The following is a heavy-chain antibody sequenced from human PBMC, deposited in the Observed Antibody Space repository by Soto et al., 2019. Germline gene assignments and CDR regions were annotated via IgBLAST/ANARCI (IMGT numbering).Heavy chain of an antibody. V-gene: IGHV4-61*01. CDR1: GGSVSSGSYY. CDR3: ARAGRHWLAANWFDP. Sequence: QVQLQESGPGLVKPSETLSLTCTVSGGSVSSGSYYWSWIRQPPGKGLEWIGYIYYSGSTNYNPSLKTRVTTSVDTSKNLFPLRLSPVTAADTAVYYCARAGRHWLAANWFDPWGQGTLVTVSS. J-gene: IGHJ5*02. CDR2: IYYSGST. D-gene: IGHD6-19*01.